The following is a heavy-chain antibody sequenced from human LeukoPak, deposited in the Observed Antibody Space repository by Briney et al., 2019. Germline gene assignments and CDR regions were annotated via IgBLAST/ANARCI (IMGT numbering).Heavy chain of an antibody. D-gene: IGHD3-3*01. CDR3: ATRSGDFWSGYVD. Sequence: VSVRVSCKVSGYSVTELSMQWVRQAPGKGLECLGGFDPEEAKMVYAQKFQGRVTMTEDTSTDTAYMELRGLTSEDTAVYYCATRSGDFWSGYVDWGQGTLVAVSS. J-gene: IGHJ4*02. CDR2: FDPEEAKM. CDR1: GYSVTELS. V-gene: IGHV1-24*01.